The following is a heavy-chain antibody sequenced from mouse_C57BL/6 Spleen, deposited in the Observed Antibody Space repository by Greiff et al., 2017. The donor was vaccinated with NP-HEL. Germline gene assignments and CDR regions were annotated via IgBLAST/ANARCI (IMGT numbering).Heavy chain of an antibody. J-gene: IGHJ3*01. CDR2: ISYDGSN. V-gene: IGHV3-6*01. CDR3: ARAGDYDYDWAWFAY. D-gene: IGHD2-4*01. Sequence: EVQLQESGPGLVKPSQSLSLTCSVTGYSITSGYYWNWIRQFPGNKLEWMGYISYDGSNNYNPSLKNRISITRDTSKNQFFLKLNSVTTEDTATYYCARAGDYDYDWAWFAYWGQGTLVTVSA. CDR1: GYSITSGYY.